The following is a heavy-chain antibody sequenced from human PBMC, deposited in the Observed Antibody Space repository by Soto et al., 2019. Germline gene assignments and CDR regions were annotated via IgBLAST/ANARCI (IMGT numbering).Heavy chain of an antibody. CDR3: VRHRGYPDSFDI. V-gene: IGHV3-74*01. CDR1: GFTFSPFY. CDR2: INGDGTTT. J-gene: IGHJ3*02. Sequence: EVQLVESGGGLVQPGESLRLSCAASGFTFSPFYMHWVRQAPGKGLEWVSHINGDGTTTVYADSVKGRFTISRDNAKSTLYLQMSSLRTEDTAVYYCVRHRGYPDSFDIWGQGTIVTVSS. D-gene: IGHD6-13*01.